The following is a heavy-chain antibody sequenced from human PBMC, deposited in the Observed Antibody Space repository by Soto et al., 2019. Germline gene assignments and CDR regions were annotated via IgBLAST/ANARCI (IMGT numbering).Heavy chain of an antibody. CDR1: GNTFTEYY. V-gene: IGHV1-2*02. D-gene: IGHD6-13*01. J-gene: IGHJ5*02. CDR2: MNPYSGGT. Sequence: ASVKVSCKASGNTFTEYYMYWVRQAPGQGLEWMGWMNPYSGGTKFAQKFQGRVTMTRDTSISTAYMELRRLQYDDTAVYYCARRAGSSWKNWLDPWGQGTLVTVSS. CDR3: ARRAGSSWKNWLDP.